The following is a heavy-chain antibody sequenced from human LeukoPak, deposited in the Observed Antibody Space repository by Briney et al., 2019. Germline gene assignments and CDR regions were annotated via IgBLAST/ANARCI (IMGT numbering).Heavy chain of an antibody. CDR1: GFTFSCYG. J-gene: IGHJ4*02. V-gene: IGHV3-30*03. CDR2: ITYDGSNK. D-gene: IGHD5-18*01. Sequence: GGSLRLSCAASGFTFSCYGVHWVRQAPGKGLEWVAVITYDGSNKFYADSVKGRFTISRDNSKNSLYLQMNSLRDEDTAVYYCATEEERGYSYGFDYWSQGTLVTV. CDR3: ATEEERGYSYGFDY.